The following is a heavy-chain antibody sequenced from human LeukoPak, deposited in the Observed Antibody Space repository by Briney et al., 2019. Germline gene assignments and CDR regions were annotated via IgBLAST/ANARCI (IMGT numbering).Heavy chain of an antibody. CDR2: INHSGST. CDR1: GGSFSGYY. V-gene: IGHV4-34*01. CDR3: ARGPLARGVIRIDY. J-gene: IGHJ4*02. D-gene: IGHD3-10*01. Sequence: PSETLSLTCAVYGGSFSGYYWSWIRQPPGKGLEWIGEINHSGSTNYNPSLKSRVTISVDTSKNQFSLKLSSVTAADTAVYYCARGPLARGVIRIDYWGQGTLVTASS.